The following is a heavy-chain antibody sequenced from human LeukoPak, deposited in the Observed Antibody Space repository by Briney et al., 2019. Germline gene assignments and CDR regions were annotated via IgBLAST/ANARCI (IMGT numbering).Heavy chain of an antibody. CDR2: ISYDGSNK. CDR3: ARDGRMVRGVTQYCYGMDV. D-gene: IGHD3-10*01. CDR1: GFTFSSYA. Sequence: PGGSLRLSCAASGFTFSSYAMHWVRQAPGKGLEWVAVISYDGSNKYYADSVKGRFTISRDNSKNTLYLQMNSLRGEDTAVYYCARDGRMVRGVTQYCYGMDVWGKGTTVTVSS. J-gene: IGHJ6*04. V-gene: IGHV3-30*04.